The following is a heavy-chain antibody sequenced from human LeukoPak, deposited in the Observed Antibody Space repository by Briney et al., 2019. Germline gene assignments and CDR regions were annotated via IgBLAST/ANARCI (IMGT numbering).Heavy chain of an antibody. CDR3: AAVPYYDILTGYYY. Sequence: EASVKVSCKASGYTFTTYYIHWVRQAPGQGLEWMGRISPNTGDTNYAQKFQGRVTMTRDTSITTTYMELSRLRSDDTAVYYCAAVPYYDILTGYYYWGQGTLVTVSS. V-gene: IGHV1-2*06. CDR2: ISPNTGDT. CDR1: GYTFTTYY. J-gene: IGHJ4*02. D-gene: IGHD3-9*01.